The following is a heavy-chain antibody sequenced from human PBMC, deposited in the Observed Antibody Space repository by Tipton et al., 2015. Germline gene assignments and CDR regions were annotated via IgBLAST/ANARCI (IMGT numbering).Heavy chain of an antibody. CDR2: INHSGSS. V-gene: IGHV4-34*01. CDR1: GFTFSTYA. Sequence: LRLSCAASGFTFSTYAMTWVRQPPGKGLEWIGEINHSGSSNYNPSLKSRVTISVDTSKNQFSLILTSVTAADTAVYYCARIFRTWYRDGMDVWGQGTTVTVSS. D-gene: IGHD3-3*01. CDR3: ARIFRTWYRDGMDV. J-gene: IGHJ6*02.